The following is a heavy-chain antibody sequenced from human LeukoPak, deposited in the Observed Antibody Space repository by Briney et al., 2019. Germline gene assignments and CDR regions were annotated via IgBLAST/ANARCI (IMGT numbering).Heavy chain of an antibody. Sequence: KTSETLSLTCAVYGGSFSGYYWSWIRQPPGKGLEWIGEINHSGSTNCNPSLKSRVTISVDTSKNQFSLKLSSVTAADTAVYYCATARPRISGFDYWGQGTLVTVSS. D-gene: IGHD3-10*01. CDR2: INHSGST. CDR1: GGSFSGYY. J-gene: IGHJ4*02. V-gene: IGHV4-34*01. CDR3: ATARPRISGFDY.